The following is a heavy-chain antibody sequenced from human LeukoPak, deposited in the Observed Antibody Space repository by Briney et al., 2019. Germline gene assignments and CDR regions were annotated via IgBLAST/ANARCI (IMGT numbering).Heavy chain of an antibody. CDR2: IYYSGST. CDR3: ARHSIVVVPYYYMDV. D-gene: IGHD2-2*01. Sequence: SETPSLTCTVSGGSISSSSYYWGWIRQPPGKGLEWIGSIYYSGSTYYNPSLKSRVTISVDTSKNQFSLKLSSVTAADTAVYYCARHSIVVVPYYYMDVWGKGTTVTISS. CDR1: GGSISSSSYY. J-gene: IGHJ6*03. V-gene: IGHV4-39*01.